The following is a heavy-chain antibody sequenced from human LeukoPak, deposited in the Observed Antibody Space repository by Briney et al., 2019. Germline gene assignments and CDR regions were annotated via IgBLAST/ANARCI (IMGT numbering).Heavy chain of an antibody. CDR2: IYPVDSDT. J-gene: IGHJ6*03. Sequence: GESLKISCQGFGGRFTSYCSGGVRKLPGKGLEWMGIIYPVDSDTRYSPSFRGQVTISADKSISTAYLQWSSLKASDTAMYYCARHEVLVGAPYYYYYYMDVWGKGTTVTVSS. CDR3: ARHEVLVGAPYYYYYYMDV. D-gene: IGHD1-26*01. CDR1: GGRFTSYC. V-gene: IGHV5-51*01.